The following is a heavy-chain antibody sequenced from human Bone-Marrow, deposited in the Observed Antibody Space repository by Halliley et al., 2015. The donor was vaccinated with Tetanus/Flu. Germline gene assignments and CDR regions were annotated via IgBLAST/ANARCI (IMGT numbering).Heavy chain of an antibody. CDR2: INGIGSST. CDR1: GFSFSSYG. D-gene: IGHD3-22*01. V-gene: IGHV3-23*01. CDR3: AKTNYESTAGLDF. Sequence: SLRLSCAASGFSFSSYGMSWVRQAPGKGLEWVSLINGIGSSTHCADSVKGRFTVSRDNSKNTLYLQMNSLRVEDTAVYYCAKTNYESTAGLDFWGQGTLLTVSS. J-gene: IGHJ4*02.